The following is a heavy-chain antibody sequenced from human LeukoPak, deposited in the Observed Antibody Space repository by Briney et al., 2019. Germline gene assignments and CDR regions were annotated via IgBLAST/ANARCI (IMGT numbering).Heavy chain of an antibody. D-gene: IGHD5-12*01. CDR3: ARTTEGYAGGPGYSYYYYMDV. V-gene: IGHV4-61*02. CDR2: IYTSGST. CDR1: GGSISSGSYY. J-gene: IGHJ6*03. Sequence: SETLSLTCTVSGGSISSGSYYWSWIRQPAGKGLEWIGRIYTSGSTNYNPSLKSRVTISVDTSKNQVSLKLRSVTAADTAVYYCARTTEGYAGGPGYSYYYYMDVWGKGTTVTISS.